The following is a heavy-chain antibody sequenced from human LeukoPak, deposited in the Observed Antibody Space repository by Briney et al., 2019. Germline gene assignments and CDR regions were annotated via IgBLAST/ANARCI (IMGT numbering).Heavy chain of an antibody. Sequence: ASVKVSCKASGGTFSICATSWVRQAPGQGLEWMGGIIPIFGTANYAQKFQGRVTITADESTSTAHMELSSLRSEDTAVYYCARAHRYCSNTSCYVRIPFGYWGQGTLVTVSS. V-gene: IGHV1-69*13. J-gene: IGHJ4*02. D-gene: IGHD2-2*01. CDR3: ARAHRYCSNTSCYVRIPFGY. CDR1: GGTFSICA. CDR2: IIPIFGTA.